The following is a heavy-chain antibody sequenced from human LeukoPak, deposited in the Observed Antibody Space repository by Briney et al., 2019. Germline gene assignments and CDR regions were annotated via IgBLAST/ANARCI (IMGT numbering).Heavy chain of an antibody. J-gene: IGHJ6*03. D-gene: IGHD2-2*01. CDR2: IYTSGST. CDR1: GGSINSGSYY. Sequence: PSQTLSLTCTVSGGSINSGSYYWSWIRQPAGKGLEWIGRIYTSGSTNYNPSLKSRVTISVDTSKNQFSLKLSSVTAADTAVYYCARVVPAALYYYYYYMDVWGKGTTVTVSS. V-gene: IGHV4-61*02. CDR3: ARVVPAALYYYYYYMDV.